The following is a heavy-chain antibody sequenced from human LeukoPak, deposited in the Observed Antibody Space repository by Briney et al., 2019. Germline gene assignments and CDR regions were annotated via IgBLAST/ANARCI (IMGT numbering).Heavy chain of an antibody. CDR1: SVSLSGYS. V-gene: IGHV4-34*01. D-gene: IGHD4-17*01. Sequence: SETLSLTCAVSSVSLSGYSWGGIRQPPGKGLEWVGEISHSGITNYNASLKSRVTISLKKSEIQFSLMLSSVTAADTAVYYCTRQSGTVTPIDYWSQGTLVTVSS. J-gene: IGHJ4*02. CDR3: TRQSGTVTPIDY. CDR2: ISHSGIT.